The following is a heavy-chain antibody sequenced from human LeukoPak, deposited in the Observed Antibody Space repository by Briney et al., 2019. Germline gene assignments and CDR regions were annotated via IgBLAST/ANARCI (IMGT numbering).Heavy chain of an antibody. V-gene: IGHV1-69*13. CDR1: GGTFSSYA. J-gene: IGHJ6*03. CDR2: LIPIFGTA. CDR3: ARSSYDFWSGYLYYYYYYYMDV. Sequence: SVKVSCKASGGTFSSYAISWVRQAPGQGLEWMGGLIPIFGTANYAQKFQGRVTITADESTSTAYMELSSLRSEDTAVYYCARSSYDFWSGYLYYYYYYYMDVWGKGTTVTVSS. D-gene: IGHD3-3*01.